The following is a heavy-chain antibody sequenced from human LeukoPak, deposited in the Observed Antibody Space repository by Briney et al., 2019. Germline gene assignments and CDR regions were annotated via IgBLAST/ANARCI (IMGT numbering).Heavy chain of an antibody. Sequence: WVRQPPGKGLEWIGSIYYSGSTYYNPSLKSRVTISVDTSKNQFSLKLSSVTAADTAVYYCARLPDYYDSSGDAFDIWGQGTMVTVSS. D-gene: IGHD3-22*01. CDR2: IYYSGST. J-gene: IGHJ3*02. CDR3: ARLPDYYDSSGDAFDI. V-gene: IGHV4-39*01.